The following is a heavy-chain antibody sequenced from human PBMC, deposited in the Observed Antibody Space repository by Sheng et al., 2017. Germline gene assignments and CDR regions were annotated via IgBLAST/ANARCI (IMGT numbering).Heavy chain of an antibody. CDR2: IYYSGST. CDR3: ASGVVGGFYYYYMDV. V-gene: IGHV4-59*12. CDR1: GGSISSYY. D-gene: IGHD2-15*01. Sequence: QVQLQESGPGLVKPSETLSLSCTVSGGSISSYYWSWIRQPPGKGLEWIGYIYYSGSTNYNPSLKSRVTMSVDTSKNQFSLKLSSVTAADTAVYYCASGVVGGFYYYYMDVWGPRGPRVTVSS. J-gene: IGHJ6*03.